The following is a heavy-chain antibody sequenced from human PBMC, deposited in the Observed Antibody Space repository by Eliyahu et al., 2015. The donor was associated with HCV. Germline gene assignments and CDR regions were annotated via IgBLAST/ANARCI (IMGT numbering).Heavy chain of an antibody. CDR1: GXSIPTYX. CDR2: IHYSGST. CDR3: ASGGGGIAVTGTGGWFDP. J-gene: IGHJ5*02. Sequence: QVQLQESGPGLVKPSETLSLTCTVXGXSIPTYXWSWIXQPPGKGXEWIGYIHYSGSTHYNPSLKSRVTISVDTSKNQFSLNLTSVTAADTAMYYCASGGGGIAVTGTGGWFDPWGQGTLVTVSS. V-gene: IGHV4-59*01. D-gene: IGHD6-19*01.